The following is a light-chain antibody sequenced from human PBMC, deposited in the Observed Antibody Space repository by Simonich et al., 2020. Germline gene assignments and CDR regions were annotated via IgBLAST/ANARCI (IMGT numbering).Light chain of an antibody. CDR2: WAS. CDR1: QSVLYSSNNKNY. CDR3: QQYYSTPGT. J-gene: IGKJ1*01. Sequence: DIVMTQSPDYLAVSLGERATINCKSSQSVLYSSNNKNYLAWYQRKPGQPPKLLIYWASTRESGVPDRFSGSGSGTDFTLTISSLQAEDVAVYYCQQYYSTPGTFGQGTKVEIK. V-gene: IGKV4-1*01.